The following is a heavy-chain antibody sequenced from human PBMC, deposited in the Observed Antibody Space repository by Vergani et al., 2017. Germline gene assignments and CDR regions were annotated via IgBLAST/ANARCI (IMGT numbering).Heavy chain of an antibody. CDR2: LTGCGGST. D-gene: IGHD1-26*01. CDR3: VKDAGSYENFFDS. V-gene: IGHV3-23*01. Sequence: EVQLLESGGSLKQPGGSVRLSCAASGFTFSTYAMHWVRQAPRKGLEWVSALTGCGGSTYYADSFKGRFIISRDNSRDTLYLQMNSLRPEDTATYYCVKDAGSYENFFDSWGQGTLVTVSS. CDR1: GFTFSTYA. J-gene: IGHJ4*02.